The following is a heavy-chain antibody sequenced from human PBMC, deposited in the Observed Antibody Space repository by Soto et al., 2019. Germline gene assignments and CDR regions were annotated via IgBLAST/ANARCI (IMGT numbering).Heavy chain of an antibody. CDR2: ISGYNGDT. CDR1: GYTFTRSG. D-gene: IGHD5-12*01. V-gene: IGHV1-18*01. J-gene: IGHJ6*02. CDR3: AREGVAHYYYYGMDV. Sequence: QVQLVQSGAEVKKPGASVKVSCKASGYTFTRSGISWVRQAPGQGPEWRGWISGYNGDTNSAQTFQGIVTMTTDTSTSTAYNELRSLISDDTDVYYCAREGVAHYYYYGMDVWGQGTPVTVSS.